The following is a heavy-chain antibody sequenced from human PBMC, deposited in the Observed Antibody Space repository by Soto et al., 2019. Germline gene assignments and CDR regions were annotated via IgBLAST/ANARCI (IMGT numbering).Heavy chain of an antibody. J-gene: IGHJ4*02. V-gene: IGHV3-23*01. D-gene: IGHD3-3*01. CDR1: GFTFSSYG. CDR2: IRGSGAAT. CDR3: AKVLYGVVTYFDS. Sequence: EVQLLESGGGLVQPGGSLRLSCASSGFTFSSYGMPWVRRPPGKGLEWVSAIRGSGAATYYADSVQGRFTISRDNSNSTLYLQMNSLRAEDTAVYSCAKVLYGVVTYFDSWGQGTLVTVSS.